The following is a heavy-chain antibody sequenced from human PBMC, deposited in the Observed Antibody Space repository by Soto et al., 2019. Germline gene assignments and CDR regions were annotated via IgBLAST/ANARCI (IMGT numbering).Heavy chain of an antibody. CDR1: GGSISSSSYY. CDR3: ASEYYYDTNADY. Sequence: SETLSLTCTVSGGSISSSSYYWGWIRQPPGKGLEWIGSIYYSGSTYYNPSLKSRVTISVDTSKNQFSLKLSSVTAADTAVYYCASEYYYDTNADYWGQGSLVTVSS. V-gene: IGHV4-39*01. J-gene: IGHJ4*02. CDR2: IYYSGST. D-gene: IGHD3-22*01.